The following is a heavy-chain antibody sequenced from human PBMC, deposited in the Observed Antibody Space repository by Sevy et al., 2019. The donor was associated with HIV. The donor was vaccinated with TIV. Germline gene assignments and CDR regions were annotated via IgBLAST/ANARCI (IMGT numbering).Heavy chain of an antibody. J-gene: IGHJ4*02. CDR2: FSFGCGRI. V-gene: IGHV3-23*01. D-gene: IGHD2-8*01. CDR3: AREGCTQPHDY. Sequence: GGSLRLSCAASGFTFAKYSMSWVRQAPGKGLEWVSTFSFGCGRINYADSVKGRFTISRDDSKNTLFLQMNSLRAEDTATLFCAREGCTQPHDYWGQGTLVTVSS. CDR1: GFTFAKYS.